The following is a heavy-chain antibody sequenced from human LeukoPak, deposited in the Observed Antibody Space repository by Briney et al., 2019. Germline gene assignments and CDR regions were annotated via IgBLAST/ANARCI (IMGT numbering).Heavy chain of an antibody. CDR2: INPNSGGT. Sequence: ASVKVSCKASRYTFTGYYMHWVRQAPGQGLEWMGWINPNSGGTNYAQKFQGRVTMTRDTSISTAYMELSRLRSDDTAVYYCARDPYYYDSSGPRGNNYWGQGTLVTVSS. J-gene: IGHJ4*02. V-gene: IGHV1-2*02. D-gene: IGHD3-22*01. CDR1: RYTFTGYY. CDR3: ARDPYYYDSSGPRGNNY.